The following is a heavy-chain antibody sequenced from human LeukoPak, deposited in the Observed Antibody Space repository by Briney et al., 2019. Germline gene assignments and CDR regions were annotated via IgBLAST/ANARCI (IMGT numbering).Heavy chain of an antibody. D-gene: IGHD4-17*01. CDR2: ISSNGDFT. J-gene: IGHJ4*02. Sequence: GGSLRLSCSASGFTFTIYPIHWVRQAPGKGLEYVSTISSNGDFTYYADSVKGRFTISRDNSKNTLYLQMSSLRPEDTAVYYCVKQGTVTRHFDFWGQGALVTVSS. CDR3: VKQGTVTRHFDF. V-gene: IGHV3-64D*09. CDR1: GFTFTIYP.